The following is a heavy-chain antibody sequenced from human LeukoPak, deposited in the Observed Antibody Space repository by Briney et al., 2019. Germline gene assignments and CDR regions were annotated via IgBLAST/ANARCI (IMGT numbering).Heavy chain of an antibody. Sequence: ASVKVSCKASGYMFSSYGISWVRQAPGQGLEWMGWISANNGNASYAQKFQGRVTMTRDMSTSTVYMELSSLRSEDTAVYYCARALPHRRLMDTTMEQHWFDPWGQGTLVTVSS. CDR2: ISANNGNA. J-gene: IGHJ5*02. CDR1: GYMFSSYG. D-gene: IGHD5-18*01. V-gene: IGHV1-18*01. CDR3: ARALPHRRLMDTTMEQHWFDP.